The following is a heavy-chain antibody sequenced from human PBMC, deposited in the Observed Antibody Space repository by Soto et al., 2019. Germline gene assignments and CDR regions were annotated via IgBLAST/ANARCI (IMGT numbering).Heavy chain of an antibody. V-gene: IGHV4-34*01. CDR1: GGSFSGYY. Sequence: PETLSLTCAVNGGSFSGYYWSWIRQPPGKGLEWIGEINHSGSTNYNPSLKSRVTISVDTSKNQFSLKLSSVTAADTAVYYCARVAAARPFYYGMDVWGQGTTVT. CDR3: ARVAAARPFYYGMDV. J-gene: IGHJ6*02. CDR2: INHSGST. D-gene: IGHD6-6*01.